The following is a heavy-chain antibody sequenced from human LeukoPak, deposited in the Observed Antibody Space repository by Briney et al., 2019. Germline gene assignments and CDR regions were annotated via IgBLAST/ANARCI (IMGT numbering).Heavy chain of an antibody. D-gene: IGHD2-15*01. V-gene: IGHV3-11*04. CDR3: AGGTWGCSGGSCYYYYYYMDV. Sequence: GGSLRLSCAASGFTFSDYYMSWIRQAPGKGLEWVSYISSSGSTIYYADSVKGRFTISRDNAKNSLYLQMNSLRAEDTAVYYCAGGTWGCSGGSCYYYYYYMDVWGKGTTVTVSS. J-gene: IGHJ6*03. CDR1: GFTFSDYY. CDR2: ISSSGSTI.